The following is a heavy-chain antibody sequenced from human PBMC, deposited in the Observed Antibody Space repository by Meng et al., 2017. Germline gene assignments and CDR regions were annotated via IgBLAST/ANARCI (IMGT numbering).Heavy chain of an antibody. CDR3: ARGQDQYSSGWNAFDI. D-gene: IGHD6-19*01. CDR1: GFTFSSYS. V-gene: IGHV3-21*01. Sequence: GESLKISCAASGFTFSSYSMNWVRQAPGKGLEWVSSISSSSSYIYYADSVKGRFTISRDSAKNSLYLQMNSLRAEDTAVYYCARGQDQYSSGWNAFDIWGQGTMVTVSS. J-gene: IGHJ3*02. CDR2: ISSSSSYI.